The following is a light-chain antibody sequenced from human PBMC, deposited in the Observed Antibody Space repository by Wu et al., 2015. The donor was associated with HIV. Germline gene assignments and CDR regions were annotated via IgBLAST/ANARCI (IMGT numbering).Light chain of an antibody. CDR2: KAS. V-gene: IGKV1-5*03. CDR3: QQYSSFPLT. CDR1: SLLVTG. Sequence: SASVGDRVTFTCGPVSLLVTGLAWYQQKPGKAPKVLIYKASTLQVGVPSRFSGSGSGTEFTLTISSLQPDDFATYYCQQYSSFPLTFGGGDQRWRSN. J-gene: IGKJ4*01.